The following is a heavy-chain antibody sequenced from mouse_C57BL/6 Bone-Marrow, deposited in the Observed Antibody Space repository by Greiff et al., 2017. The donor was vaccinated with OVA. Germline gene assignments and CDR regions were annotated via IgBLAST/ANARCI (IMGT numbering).Heavy chain of an antibody. V-gene: IGHV1-63*01. CDR3: ARFYWNYAMDY. CDR1: GYTFTNYW. CDR2: IYPGGGYT. Sequence: VNVVESGAELVRPGTSVKMSCKASGYTFTNYWIGWAKQRPGHGLEWIGDIYPGGGYTNYNEKFKGKATLTADKSSSTAYMQFSSLTSEDSAIYYCARFYWNYAMDYWGQGTSVTVSS. D-gene: IGHD1-1*01. J-gene: IGHJ4*01.